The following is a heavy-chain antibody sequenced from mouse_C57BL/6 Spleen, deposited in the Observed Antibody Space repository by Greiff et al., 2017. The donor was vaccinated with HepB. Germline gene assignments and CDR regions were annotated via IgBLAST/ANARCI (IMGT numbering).Heavy chain of an antibody. CDR3: ARHEELGHERGDYFDY. V-gene: IGHV1-62-2*01. CDR1: GYTFTEYT. CDR2: FYPGSGSI. J-gene: IGHJ2*01. Sequence: QVQLKQSGAELVKPGASVKLSCKASGYTFTEYTIHWVKQRSGQGLEWIGWFYPGSGSIKYNEKFKDKATLTADKSSSTVYMELSRLTSEDSAVYFCARHEELGHERGDYFDYWGQGTTLTVSS. D-gene: IGHD4-1*01.